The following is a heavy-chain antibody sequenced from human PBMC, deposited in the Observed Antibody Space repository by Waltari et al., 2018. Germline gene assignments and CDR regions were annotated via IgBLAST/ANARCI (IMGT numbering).Heavy chain of an antibody. CDR3: ARPRVXXTHYFDY. V-gene: IGHV4-39*01. J-gene: IGHJ4*02. Sequence: QLQLXESGPGLVRPSETLSLTXAVSGDSVSAXSYFWVWIRQAPGEGLEWIGKIDDSGRXFYQSSLKXRLTXSAXTSXXXFXLNRRSVTXXDTAXYFCARPRVXXTHYFDYXGQGTLVTVXS. CDR1: GDSVSAXSYF. CDR2: IDDSGRX. D-gene: IGHD3-10*01.